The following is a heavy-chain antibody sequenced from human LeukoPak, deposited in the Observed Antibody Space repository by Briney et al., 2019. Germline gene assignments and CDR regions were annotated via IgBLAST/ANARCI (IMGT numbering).Heavy chain of an antibody. CDR3: ARRNSGYQDLDF. Sequence: GASVNLSCKASGYTFTRYYMYWVRQAPGQGLECMGIINPSAGSTSYAQKFQGRVTMTRDTSTSTVYMELSSLKSDDTAVYYCARRNSGYQDLDFWGQGTLVTVSS. CDR2: INPSAGST. J-gene: IGHJ4*02. D-gene: IGHD5-12*01. CDR1: GYTFTRYY. V-gene: IGHV1-46*01.